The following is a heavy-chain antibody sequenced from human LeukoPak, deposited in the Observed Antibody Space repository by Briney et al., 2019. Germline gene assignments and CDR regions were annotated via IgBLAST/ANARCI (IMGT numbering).Heavy chain of an antibody. J-gene: IGHJ4*02. Sequence: GGSLRLSCAASEFTINNYWMHWVRQATGEGLVWVSRINSDGSTTNYAGSVKGRFTISRDNAKNTLCLQMNSLQAEDTGVYYYTRGNSGYGNFDCWGQGTLVTVSS. CDR2: INSDGSTT. D-gene: IGHD3-9*01. CDR1: EFTINNYW. CDR3: TRGNSGYGNFDC. V-gene: IGHV3-74*01.